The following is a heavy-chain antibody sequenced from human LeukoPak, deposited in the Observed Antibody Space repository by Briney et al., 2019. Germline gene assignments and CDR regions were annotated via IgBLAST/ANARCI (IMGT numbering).Heavy chain of an antibody. CDR3: ARQPYYDFWSGYYTFDY. Sequence: SETLSLTCTVSGGSVSSGSYYWSWIRQPPGKGLEWIGYIYYSGSTNYNPSLKSRVTISVDTSKNQFSLKLSSVTAADTAVYYCARQPYYDFWSGYYTFDYWGQGTLVTVSS. CDR2: IYYSGST. V-gene: IGHV4-61*01. CDR1: GGSVSSGSYY. J-gene: IGHJ4*02. D-gene: IGHD3-3*01.